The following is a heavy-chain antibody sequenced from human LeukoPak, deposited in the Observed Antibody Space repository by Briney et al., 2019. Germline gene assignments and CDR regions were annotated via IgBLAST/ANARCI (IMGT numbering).Heavy chain of an antibody. CDR2: INNDGSYI. V-gene: IGHV3-21*01. J-gene: IGHJ4*02. CDR1: GFIFSSSA. D-gene: IGHD2-2*01. Sequence: GGSLRLSCAASGFIFSSSAMNWVRQAPGKGLDWVSSINNDGSYIYYAGSVKGRFTISRDNAKNSLYLRLNSLRAEDTAVYYCANHLACGSTSCPPFDYWGQGTLVTVSS. CDR3: ANHLACGSTSCPPFDY.